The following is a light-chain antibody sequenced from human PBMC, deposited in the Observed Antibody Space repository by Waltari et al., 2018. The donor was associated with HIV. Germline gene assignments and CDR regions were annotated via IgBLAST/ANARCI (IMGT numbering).Light chain of an antibody. CDR1: NSNIGSNS. J-gene: IGLJ3*02. Sequence: QSVLTQPPSASGTPGQRVTISCSGSNSNIGSNSVYWYQQFPGTAPKLLIYRDNQRPSGVPDRFSGSKSGTSASLAISGLRSEDEADYYCAAWDHGLSARVFGGGTKMTVL. CDR3: AAWDHGLSARV. V-gene: IGLV1-47*01. CDR2: RDN.